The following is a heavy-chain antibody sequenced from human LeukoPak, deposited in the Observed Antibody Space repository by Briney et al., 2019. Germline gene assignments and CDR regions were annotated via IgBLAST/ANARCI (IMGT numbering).Heavy chain of an antibody. CDR1: RVSLSSYY. V-gene: IGHV4-59*08. D-gene: IGHD6-19*01. CDR2: IYYRECI. CDR3: ARQLRGEAEAGHLQPFDY. Sequence: ASGTPSLTRTVSRVSLSSYYWNWIRQPPRKGLGWVGYIYYRECIRYIPSIESRVTISVDTSKNQFSLKLSSVTAADTAVYFCARQLRGEAEAGHLQPFDYWGQGTLVTVSS. J-gene: IGHJ4*02.